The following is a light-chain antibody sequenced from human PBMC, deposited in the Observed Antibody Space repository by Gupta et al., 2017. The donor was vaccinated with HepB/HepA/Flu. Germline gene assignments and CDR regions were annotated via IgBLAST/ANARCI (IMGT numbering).Light chain of an antibody. CDR3: QVWESDSDNPVV. Sequence: SYVLTQPPSVSVAPGETARISCGGNNIGSYSVHWYQQKPGQAPVLVVYDDSDRPSGSPERFSGSNPGNTATLIINRVEVGDEGDYYCQVWESDSDNPVVFGGGTKLTVL. V-gene: IGLV3-21*02. CDR2: DDS. CDR1: NIGSYS. J-gene: IGLJ2*01.